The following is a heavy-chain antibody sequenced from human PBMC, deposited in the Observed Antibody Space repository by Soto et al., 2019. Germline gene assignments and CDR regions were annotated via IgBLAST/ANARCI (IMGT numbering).Heavy chain of an antibody. D-gene: IGHD3-22*01. V-gene: IGHV4-31*03. J-gene: IGHJ4*02. CDR2: IYNSGST. CDR1: GASISSGGYY. Sequence: SETLSLTCTLSGASISSGGYYWNWIRQHPGKGLEWIVHIYNSGSTLYNPSLKSRVTISVATSRNQFSLKLSSVTAADTAVYYCARSPYYYDSSGYYFDSWGQGTLVTVSS. CDR3: ARSPYYYDSSGYYFDS.